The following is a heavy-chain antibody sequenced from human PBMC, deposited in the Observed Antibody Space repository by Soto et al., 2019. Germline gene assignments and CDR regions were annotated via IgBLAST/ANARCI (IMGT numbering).Heavy chain of an antibody. Sequence: QVQLVQSGAEVKKPGSSVKVSCQASGGFFSSNAISWVRQAPGQGLEWMGGILPIFHTTHYAQKFQGRVTITADESTSTAYMELSRLKSEDTALYYCATGGRGYSSAPRFYFEYWGQGTLVHVSS. D-gene: IGHD5-18*01. CDR2: ILPIFHTT. J-gene: IGHJ4*02. CDR1: GGFFSSNA. CDR3: ATGGRGYSSAPRFYFEY. V-gene: IGHV1-69*01.